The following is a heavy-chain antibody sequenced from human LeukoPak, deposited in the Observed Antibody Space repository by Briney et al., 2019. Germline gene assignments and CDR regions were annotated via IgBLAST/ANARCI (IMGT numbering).Heavy chain of an antibody. Sequence: GGSLRLSCAVSTFTVASNYMSWVRQTPGKGLVWVSDIYQGGSTYYSDSVKGRFTISRDNSKNTLYLQMNSLRAEDTAVYYCARVPWELWGPGPFDYWGQGTLVTVSS. CDR2: IYQGGST. V-gene: IGHV3-66*02. D-gene: IGHD1-26*01. CDR1: TFTVASNY. J-gene: IGHJ4*02. CDR3: ARVPWELWGPGPFDY.